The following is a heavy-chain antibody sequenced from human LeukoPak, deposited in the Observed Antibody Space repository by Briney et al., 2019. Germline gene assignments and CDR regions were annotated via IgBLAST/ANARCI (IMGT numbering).Heavy chain of an antibody. V-gene: IGHV3-23*03. J-gene: IGHJ4*02. CDR2: FYNTGYT. CDR1: GFIFHTYA. D-gene: IGHD3-3*01. Sequence: PGGSLRLSCAASGFIFHTYAMTWVRQAPGKGLEWVSVFYNTGYTYYADSVKGRFTISRDHSKNTLYLQMNTLRAEDTAVYYCAKESPSAGLEYWGQGTLVTVSS. CDR3: AKESPSAGLEY.